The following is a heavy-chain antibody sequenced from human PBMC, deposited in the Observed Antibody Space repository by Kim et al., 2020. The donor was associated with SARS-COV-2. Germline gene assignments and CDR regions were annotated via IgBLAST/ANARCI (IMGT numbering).Heavy chain of an antibody. CDR2: ISSSSSYI. Sequence: GGSLRLSCAASGFTFSSYSMNWVRQAPGKGLEWVSSISSSSSYIYYADSVKGRFTISRDNAKNSLYLQMNSLRAEDTAVYYCARDPIVVVPAASKGMDVWGQGTTVTVSS. V-gene: IGHV3-21*01. D-gene: IGHD2-2*01. J-gene: IGHJ6*02. CDR3: ARDPIVVVPAASKGMDV. CDR1: GFTFSSYS.